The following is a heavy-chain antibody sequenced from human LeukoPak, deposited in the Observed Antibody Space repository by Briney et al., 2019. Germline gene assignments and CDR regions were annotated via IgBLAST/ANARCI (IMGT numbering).Heavy chain of an antibody. D-gene: IGHD4-23*01. CDR1: GFSFGNYA. CDR3: AKATTVVTLDDAFDL. Sequence: PGGSLRLSCAASGFSFGNYAKSWVRQAPGKGLEWVSVISGSGVVTFYADSVQGRFTISRDSSKSTFYLQMNSLRAEDTAVYYCAKATTVVTLDDAFDLWGQGTLVTVSS. CDR2: ISGSGVVT. V-gene: IGHV3-23*01. J-gene: IGHJ3*01.